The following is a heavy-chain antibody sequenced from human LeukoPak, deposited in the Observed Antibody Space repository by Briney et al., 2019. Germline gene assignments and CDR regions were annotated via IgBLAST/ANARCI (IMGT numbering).Heavy chain of an antibody. Sequence: GGSLRLSCGASGFRFDDYGMSWVRQAPGKGLEWIAGLNWSGDTTGYADSVKGRFTISRDNAKNSLYLQMNSLRIEDTAFYYCARGYCSGNIRYSSGTFFDPWGQGTPVTVSS. V-gene: IGHV3-20*04. CDR3: ARGYCSGNIRYSSGTFFDP. D-gene: IGHD2-15*01. CDR2: LNWSGDTT. J-gene: IGHJ5*02. CDR1: GFRFDDYG.